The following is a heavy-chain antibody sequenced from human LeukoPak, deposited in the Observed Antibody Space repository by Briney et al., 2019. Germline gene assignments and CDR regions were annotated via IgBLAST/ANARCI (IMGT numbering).Heavy chain of an antibody. CDR1: GFTFSTYA. CDR2: ISAIGGST. J-gene: IGHJ6*03. CDR3: AKPRDFYYYMDV. Sequence: GGSLKLSCAASGFTFSTYAMSWVRQAPGKGLEWVSTISAIGGSTYYADSVKGRFTISRDNSKGTLYLQMNSLRVEDTAVYYCAKPRDFYYYMDVWGKGTTVIVSS. V-gene: IGHV3-23*01.